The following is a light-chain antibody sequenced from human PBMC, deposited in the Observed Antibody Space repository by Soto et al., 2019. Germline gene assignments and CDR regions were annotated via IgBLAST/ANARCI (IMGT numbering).Light chain of an antibody. CDR3: SSYTTTSTWV. CDR2: EVS. J-gene: IGLJ3*02. CDR1: SSDVGAYEY. V-gene: IGLV2-14*01. Sequence: QSALTQPASVSGSLGQSITISCTGTSSDVGAYEYVSWYQQHPGKAPKLMIYEVSNRPSGVSNRFSGSKSGNTASLTISGLQAEDESDFYCSSYTTTSTWVFGGGTQLTVL.